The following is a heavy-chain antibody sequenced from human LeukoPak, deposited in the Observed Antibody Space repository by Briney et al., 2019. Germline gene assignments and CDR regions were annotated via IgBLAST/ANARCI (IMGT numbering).Heavy chain of an antibody. Sequence: PGGSLRLSCAASGFTFSSYAMSWVRQAPGKGLEWVSAISGSGGSTYYADSVTGRFTISRDNSKNTLYLQMNSLRAEDTAVYYCAKDLRDVVVVAATDLFDPWGQGTLVTVSS. CDR1: GFTFSSYA. CDR2: ISGSGGST. J-gene: IGHJ5*02. CDR3: AKDLRDVVVVAATDLFDP. D-gene: IGHD2-15*01. V-gene: IGHV3-23*01.